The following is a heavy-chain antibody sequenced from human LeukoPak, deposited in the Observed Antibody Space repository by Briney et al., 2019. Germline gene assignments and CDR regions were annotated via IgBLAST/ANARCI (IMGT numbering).Heavy chain of an antibody. CDR3: ARGNKWSFDS. J-gene: IGHJ4*02. V-gene: IGHV3-74*01. CDR2: TNSDGSAT. CDR1: GFTLSTYW. D-gene: IGHD2-15*01. Sequence: GGSLRLSCVASGFTLSTYWMHWVRQAPGKGLVWVSRTNSDGSATSYADSVMVRFTISRDSAKNTLYLQMNSLRPEDTAVYYCARGNKWSFDSWGQGALVTVSS.